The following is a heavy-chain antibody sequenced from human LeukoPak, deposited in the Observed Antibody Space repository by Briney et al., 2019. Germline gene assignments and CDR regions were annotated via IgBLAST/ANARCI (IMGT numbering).Heavy chain of an antibody. V-gene: IGHV3-23*01. D-gene: IGHD6-19*01. CDR3: ARDRTGSGWSYYFDY. J-gene: IGHJ4*02. CDR1: GFTFSSYA. CDR2: ISGSGVNT. Sequence: GGSLRLSCAASGFTFSSYAMNWVRQAPGKGLEWVSAISGSGVNTYYADSVKGRFTISRDNSKNTLYLQMNSLRAEDTAVYYCARDRTGSGWSYYFDYWGQGTLVTVSS.